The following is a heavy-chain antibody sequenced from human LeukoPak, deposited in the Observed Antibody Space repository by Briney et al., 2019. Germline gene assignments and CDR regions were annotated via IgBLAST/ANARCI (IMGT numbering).Heavy chain of an antibody. CDR3: ARDRATAFDY. Sequence: RYRMNGVAQALGKGLEWVSSISSSSSYIYYADSVKGRFTFSRDNAKNSLYLQMKSLRAEDTAVYYCARDRATAFDYWGQGTLVTVSS. D-gene: IGHD5-18*01. V-gene: IGHV3-21*01. CDR1: RYR. CDR2: ISSSSSYI. J-gene: IGHJ4*02.